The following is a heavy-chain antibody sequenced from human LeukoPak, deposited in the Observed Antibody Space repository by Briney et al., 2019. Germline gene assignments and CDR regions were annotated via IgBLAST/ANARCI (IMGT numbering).Heavy chain of an antibody. Sequence: SETLSLTCTLSGYSISSGYYWGWIRQPPGKGLEWIGSIFHSGITYYSPSLKSRVTISVDTSKNQFSLKLSSVTAADTAVYYCARDRGSSWYGFEYWGQGTLVTVSS. CDR2: IFHSGIT. CDR3: ARDRGSSWYGFEY. J-gene: IGHJ4*02. CDR1: GYSISSGYY. D-gene: IGHD6-13*01. V-gene: IGHV4-38-2*02.